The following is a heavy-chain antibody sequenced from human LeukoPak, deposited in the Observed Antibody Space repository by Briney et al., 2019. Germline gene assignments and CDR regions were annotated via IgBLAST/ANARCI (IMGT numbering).Heavy chain of an antibody. J-gene: IGHJ1*01. CDR3: ARGSRDESFQH. V-gene: IGHV1-2*02. Sequence: ASAKVSCKASGYTFTDYHMHWVRQAPGQGLEWMGWINPKSGDTNYAQKFQGRVTVSRDTSITTAFMEVRRLRSDDTALYYCARGSRDESFQHWGQGTLVTVPS. CDR1: GYTFTDYH. CDR2: INPKSGDT.